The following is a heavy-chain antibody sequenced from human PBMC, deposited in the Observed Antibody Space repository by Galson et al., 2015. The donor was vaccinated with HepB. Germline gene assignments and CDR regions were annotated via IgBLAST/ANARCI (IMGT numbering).Heavy chain of an antibody. CDR2: VTYNADSV. J-gene: IGHJ2*01. Sequence: SLRLSCAASGITFNNYGMSWVRQAPGKGLDWVASVTYNADSVNYADSVKGRFTISRDNSKNTLYLQMNSLRTEDTALYYCTRVSPTCYFDLWGRGTLVTVSS. V-gene: IGHV3-23*01. CDR3: TRVSPTCYFDL. D-gene: IGHD3-16*01. CDR1: GITFNNYG.